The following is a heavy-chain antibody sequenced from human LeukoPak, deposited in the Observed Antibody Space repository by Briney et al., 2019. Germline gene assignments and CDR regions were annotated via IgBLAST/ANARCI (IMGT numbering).Heavy chain of an antibody. Sequence: GGSLRLSCSASGFTFSSYAMHWVRQAPGKGLEYVSAISSNGGSTYYADSVKGRFTISRDNSKNTLYLQMSSLRAEDTAVYYCVKGYYYDSSGPLDCFDYWGQGTLVTVSS. V-gene: IGHV3-64D*06. D-gene: IGHD3-22*01. CDR2: ISSNGGST. CDR3: VKGYYYDSSGPLDCFDY. J-gene: IGHJ4*02. CDR1: GFTFSSYA.